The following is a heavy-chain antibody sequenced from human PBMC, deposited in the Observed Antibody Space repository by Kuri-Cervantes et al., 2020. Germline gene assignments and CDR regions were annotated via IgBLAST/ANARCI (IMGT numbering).Heavy chain of an antibody. Sequence: SETLSLTCAVYGGSFSDYYWSWIRQPPGKGLEWIGEINHSGSTNYNPSLKSRVTISVDTSKNQFSLKLSSVTAADTAVYYCARGSPLGQNWSDPWGQGTLVTVSS. CDR2: INHSGST. V-gene: IGHV4-34*01. CDR1: GGSFSDYY. J-gene: IGHJ5*02. CDR3: ARGSPLGQNWSDP.